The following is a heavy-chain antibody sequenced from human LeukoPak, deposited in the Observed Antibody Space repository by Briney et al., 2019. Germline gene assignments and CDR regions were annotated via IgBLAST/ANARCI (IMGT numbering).Heavy chain of an antibody. CDR3: ARGGGIGYNFY. J-gene: IGHJ4*02. CDR1: GGSVSSGSYY. CDR2: RYSSGSA. Sequence: SETLSLTCTVSGGSVSSGSYYWTWIRQSPGKRLEWIGYRYSSGSANYNPSLGSRVTISIDASKNQISLRLSSVTAADTAVYYCARGGGIGYNFYWGRGTLVTVSS. D-gene: IGHD5-24*01. V-gene: IGHV4-61*01.